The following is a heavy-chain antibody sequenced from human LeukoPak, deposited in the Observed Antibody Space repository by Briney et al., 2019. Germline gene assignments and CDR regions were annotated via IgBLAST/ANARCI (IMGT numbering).Heavy chain of an antibody. CDR3: VVYKYILSWSAFDF. Sequence: GGSLRLSCAISGFTSTTAWMTWVRQAPGKGLEWVADIRQDGSDKYYVDSVKGRFIISRDNAKKSVSLHMNNLRVEDTAVYYCVVYKYILSWSAFDFWGRGTMVTVSS. D-gene: IGHD6-13*01. J-gene: IGHJ3*01. V-gene: IGHV3-7*01. CDR1: GFTSTTAW. CDR2: IRQDGSDK.